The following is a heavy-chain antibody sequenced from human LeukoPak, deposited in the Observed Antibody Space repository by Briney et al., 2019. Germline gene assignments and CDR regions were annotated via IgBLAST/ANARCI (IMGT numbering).Heavy chain of an antibody. CDR3: ARAAVAESRYYYYMDV. CDR1: GFTFDDYG. V-gene: IGHV3-20*04. Sequence: GGSLRLSCAASGFTFDDYGMSWVRQAPGKGLEWVSGINWNGGSTGYADSVKGRFTISRDNAKNSLCLQMNSLRAEDTALYYCARAAVAESRYYYYMDVWGKGTTVTVSS. CDR2: INWNGGST. D-gene: IGHD6-19*01. J-gene: IGHJ6*03.